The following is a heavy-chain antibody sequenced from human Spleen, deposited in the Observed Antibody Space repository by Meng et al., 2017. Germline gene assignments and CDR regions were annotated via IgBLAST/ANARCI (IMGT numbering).Heavy chain of an antibody. J-gene: IGHJ4*02. Sequence: GESLKISCAASGFSFSSYAMSWVRHAPGKGLEWVSALSGGGFTTYYADSVKGRFAISRHNSKNSLYLQMNSLRAEDTAVYYCARDNGGDSGGYWGQGTLVTVSS. V-gene: IGHV3-23*01. D-gene: IGHD4-23*01. CDR2: LSGGGFTT. CDR3: ARDNGGDSGGY. CDR1: GFSFSSYA.